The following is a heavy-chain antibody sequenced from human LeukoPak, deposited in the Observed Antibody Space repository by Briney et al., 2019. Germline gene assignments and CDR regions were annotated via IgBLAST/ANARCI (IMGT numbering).Heavy chain of an antibody. J-gene: IGHJ4*02. Sequence: SETLSLTCTVSGGSISSSDYYWGWIRQPPAKGLEWIGSIYYSGSTYYNPSLQSRVTISVDTSKNQFSLKLSSVTAADTAVYYCAGPQGFQLLDFEYWGQGTLVTVSS. CDR1: GGSISSSDYY. CDR3: AGPQGFQLLDFEY. CDR2: IYYSGST. D-gene: IGHD2-2*01. V-gene: IGHV4-39*01.